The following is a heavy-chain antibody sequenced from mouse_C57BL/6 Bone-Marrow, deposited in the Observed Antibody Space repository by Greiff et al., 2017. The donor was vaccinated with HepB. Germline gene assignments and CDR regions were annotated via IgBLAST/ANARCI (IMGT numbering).Heavy chain of an antibody. J-gene: IGHJ2*01. CDR1: GYTFTSYW. Sequence: VQLQQSGTVLARPGASVKMSCKTSGYTFTSYWMHWVKQRPGQGLEWIGAIYPGNSDTSYNQKFKGKAKLTAVTSASTAYMELSSLTNEDSAVYYCTIWFITTVVASRDYDFDYWGQGTTLTVSS. D-gene: IGHD1-1*01. CDR2: IYPGNSDT. V-gene: IGHV1-5*01. CDR3: TIWFITTVVASRDYDFDY.